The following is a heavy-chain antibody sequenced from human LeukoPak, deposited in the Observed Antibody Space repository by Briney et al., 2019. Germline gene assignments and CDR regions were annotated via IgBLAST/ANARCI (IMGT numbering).Heavy chain of an antibody. J-gene: IGHJ4*02. D-gene: IGHD3-10*01. V-gene: IGHV1-46*01. CDR3: ASLGSGSSPIVDFDH. Sequence: ASVKVPCKASGYTFTSYYIHWVRQAPGQGLEWMGIIDPSAGGTNYAQKFQGRVIMTRDMSTRTVYMELSSLRSEDTAVYYCASLGSGSSPIVDFDHWGQGTQVTVSS. CDR1: GYTFTSYY. CDR2: IDPSAGGT.